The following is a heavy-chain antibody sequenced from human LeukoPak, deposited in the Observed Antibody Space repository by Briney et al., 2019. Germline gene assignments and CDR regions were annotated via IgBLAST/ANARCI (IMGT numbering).Heavy chain of an antibody. CDR1: GFTFGDYA. CDR3: ARDPYSGNYGAYYYYYMDV. V-gene: IGHV3-21*01. Sequence: GGSLRLSCTGSGFTFGDYAMSWFRQAPGQRLEWVSSITSGSSYTYYADSVKGRFTISRDNAKSSLYLQMDSLRAEDTAVYYCARDPYSGNYGAYYYYYMDVWGKGTTVTISS. D-gene: IGHD1-26*01. J-gene: IGHJ6*03. CDR2: ITSGSSYT.